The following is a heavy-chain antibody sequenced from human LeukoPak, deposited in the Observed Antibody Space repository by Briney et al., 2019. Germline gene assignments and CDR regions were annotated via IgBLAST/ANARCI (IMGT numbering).Heavy chain of an antibody. CDR3: ASQKIYRRSSSTERALDY. D-gene: IGHD2-2*01. CDR2: IYTRGST. V-gene: IGHV4-4*07. J-gene: IGHJ4*02. CDR1: GGSISSYY. Sequence: MSSETLSLTCTVSGGSISSYYWSWIRQPAGKGLEWIGRIYTRGSTNYNPSLKSRVTISVDTSKNQFSLKLSSVTAADTAVYYCASQKIYRRSSSTERALDYWGQGTLVTASS.